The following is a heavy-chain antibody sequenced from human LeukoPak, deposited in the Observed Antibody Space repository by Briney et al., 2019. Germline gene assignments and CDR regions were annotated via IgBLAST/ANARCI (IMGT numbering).Heavy chain of an antibody. Sequence: GGSLRLSCAASGFTFSNFGMNWVRQAPGEDPEWISPITGSSSNTYYEHSVKGRFTISIDNSKNSLYLQLNSLIAEDTAVYYCARYFVSGAISYIDYWGQGTLVTVSP. J-gene: IGHJ4*02. D-gene: IGHD3-16*01. CDR3: ARYFVSGAISYIDY. CDR2: ITGSSSNT. V-gene: IGHV3-21*01. CDR1: GFTFSNFG.